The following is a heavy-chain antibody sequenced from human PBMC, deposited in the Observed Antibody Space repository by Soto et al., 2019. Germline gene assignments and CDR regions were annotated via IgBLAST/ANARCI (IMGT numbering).Heavy chain of an antibody. D-gene: IGHD3-22*01. J-gene: IGHJ4*02. CDR1: GFTFSSYG. Sequence: GGSLRLSCAASGFTFSSYGMHWVRQAPGKGLEWVAVISYDGSNKYYADSVKGRFTISRDNSKKTLYLQMNTLRTEDTAVYYCAKDHLSPISYYSVSSASRKEEDYWGQGTLVTVSS. CDR3: AKDHLSPISYYSVSSASRKEEDY. V-gene: IGHV3-30*18. CDR2: ISYDGSNK.